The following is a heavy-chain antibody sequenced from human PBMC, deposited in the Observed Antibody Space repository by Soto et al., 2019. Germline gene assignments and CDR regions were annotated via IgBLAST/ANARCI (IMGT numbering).Heavy chain of an antibody. Sequence: QLQLQESGSGLVKPSQTLSLTCAVSGGSISSGGYSWSWIRQPPGKGLEWIGYSYHSGSTYYNPSLKSRVTISVDRSKNQFSLKLSSVTAADTAVYYCARGGTSGYDYGAYYYYGMDVWGQGTTVTVSS. CDR2: SYHSGST. J-gene: IGHJ6*02. CDR1: GGSISSGGYS. D-gene: IGHD5-12*01. CDR3: ARGGTSGYDYGAYYYYGMDV. V-gene: IGHV4-30-2*01.